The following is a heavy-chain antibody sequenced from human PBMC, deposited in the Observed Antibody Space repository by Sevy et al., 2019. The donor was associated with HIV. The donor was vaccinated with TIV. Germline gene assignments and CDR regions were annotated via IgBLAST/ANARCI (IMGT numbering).Heavy chain of an antibody. CDR1: GGSINSDH. V-gene: IGHV4-59*08. CDR2: VDYTGGT. J-gene: IGHJ3*02. Sequence: SETLSLTCTVSGGSINSDHWNWIRQPPGKGLEWIGYVDYTGGTNYNPSLKNRVTISVDRTKNQFSLKLTSVTAADPAVYYCARRNDFDIWGQGTMVTVSS. CDR3: ARRNDFDI.